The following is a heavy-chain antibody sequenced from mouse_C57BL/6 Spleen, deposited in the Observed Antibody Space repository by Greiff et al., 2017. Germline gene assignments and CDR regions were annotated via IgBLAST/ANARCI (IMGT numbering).Heavy chain of an antibody. CDR3: ARRLWLRRFFDY. V-gene: IGHV1-55*01. CDR1: GYTFTSYW. J-gene: IGHJ2*01. Sequence: QVQLQQPGAELVKPGASVKMSCKASGYTFTSYWITWVKQRPGQGLEWIGDIYPGRGSTNYNEKFKSKATLTVDTSSSTAYMQLSSLTSADSAVYDCARRLWLRRFFDYWGQGTTLTVAS. D-gene: IGHD2-2*01. CDR2: IYPGRGST.